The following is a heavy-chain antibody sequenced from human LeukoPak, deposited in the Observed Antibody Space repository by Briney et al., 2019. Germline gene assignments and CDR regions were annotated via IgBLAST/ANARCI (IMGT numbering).Heavy chain of an antibody. V-gene: IGHV4-39*01. J-gene: IGHJ4*02. Sequence: PSETLSLTCTVSGGSIGSSSYYWGWIRQPPGKGLEWIGNIFHSGSTYYNPSLKSRVTISVDTSKDQFSLKLSSVTAADTAVYYCARGQGGYYYGSGSYGYWGQGTLVTVSS. CDR1: GGSIGSSSYY. CDR2: IFHSGST. D-gene: IGHD3-10*01. CDR3: ARGQGGYYYGSGSYGY.